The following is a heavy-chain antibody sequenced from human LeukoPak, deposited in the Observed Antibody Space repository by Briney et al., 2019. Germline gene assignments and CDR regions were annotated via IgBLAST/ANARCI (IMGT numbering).Heavy chain of an antibody. Sequence: PSETLSLTCTVSGGSISSYYWSWIRQPPGKGLEWIGYIYYSGSTNYHPSLNSRVTISVDTSKNQFSLKLSSVTAADTAVYYCARVPYYRAVAAAFDIWGQGTMVTVSS. CDR1: GGSISSYY. V-gene: IGHV4-59*01. CDR3: ARVPYYRAVAAAFDI. J-gene: IGHJ3*02. D-gene: IGHD6-19*01. CDR2: IYYSGST.